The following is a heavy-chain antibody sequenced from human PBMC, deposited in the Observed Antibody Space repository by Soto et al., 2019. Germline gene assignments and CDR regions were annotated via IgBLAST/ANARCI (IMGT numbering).Heavy chain of an antibody. CDR3: ARLPRYYYDSSGYHVP. CDR2: INPSGGST. J-gene: IGHJ5*02. CDR1: GYTFTSYY. Sequence: GASVKVPCKASGYTFTSYYMHWVRQAPGQGLEWMGIINPSGGSTSYAQKFQGRVTMTRDTSTSTVYMELSSLRSEDTAVYYCARLPRYYYDSSGYHVPWGQGTLVTVSS. D-gene: IGHD3-22*01. V-gene: IGHV1-46*03.